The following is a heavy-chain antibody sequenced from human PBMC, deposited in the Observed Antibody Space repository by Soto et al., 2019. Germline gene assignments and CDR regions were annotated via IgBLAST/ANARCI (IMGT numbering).Heavy chain of an antibody. CDR1: GGTFSSYA. J-gene: IGHJ6*02. CDR3: ARDQGRGRYSSGWFTDYYYGMDV. Sequence: SVKVSCKASGGTFSSYAISWVRQAPGQGLEWMGGIIPIFGTANYAQKFQGRVTITADESTSTAYMELSSLRSEDTAVYYCARDQGRGRYSSGWFTDYYYGMDVWGQGTTVTVSS. V-gene: IGHV1-69*13. CDR2: IIPIFGTA. D-gene: IGHD6-19*01.